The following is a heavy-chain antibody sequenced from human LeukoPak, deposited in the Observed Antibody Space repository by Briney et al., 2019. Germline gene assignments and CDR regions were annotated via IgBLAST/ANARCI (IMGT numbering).Heavy chain of an antibody. J-gene: IGHJ6*02. Sequence: GGSLRLSCAASGLDVAANYMAWVRQAPGKGLEWVSIIYNSGTTKSAPSVTGRFAVSRDSSANTLFLQMNNPRVDDSAIYYCARVTDIVGPLDVWGQGTAITVSS. CDR1: GLDVAANY. CDR3: ARVTDIVGPLDV. V-gene: IGHV3-53*01. D-gene: IGHD1-26*01. CDR2: IYNSGTT.